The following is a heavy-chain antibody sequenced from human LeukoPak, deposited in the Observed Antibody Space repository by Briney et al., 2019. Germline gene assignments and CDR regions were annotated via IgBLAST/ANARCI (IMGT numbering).Heavy chain of an antibody. CDR3: ASGGYGTFDS. Sequence: GESLKISCKGSGYSFTSYWISWVRQMPGKGLGWMGRIDPSDSYTNYSPSFQGHVTISADKSISTAYLQWSSLKASDTAMYYCASGGYGTFDSWGQGTLVTVSS. V-gene: IGHV5-10-1*01. J-gene: IGHJ4*02. CDR1: GYSFTSYW. D-gene: IGHD5-12*01. CDR2: IDPSDSYT.